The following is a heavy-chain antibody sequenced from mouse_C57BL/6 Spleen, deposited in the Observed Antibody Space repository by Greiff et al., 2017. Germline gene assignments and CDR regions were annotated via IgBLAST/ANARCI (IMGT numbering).Heavy chain of an antibody. V-gene: IGHV1-39*01. CDR2: INPTYGTT. CDR3: ARGAEDFDY. J-gene: IGHJ2*01. Sequence: LQESGPELVKPGASVKISCKASGYSFTGYNMNWVKQSHGKSLEWIGVINPTYGTTDYNQKFKGKATLTVDQSTSTAYMQLNSLTSEDSAVYCCARGAEDFDYWGQGTTLTVSS. CDR1: GYSFTGYN.